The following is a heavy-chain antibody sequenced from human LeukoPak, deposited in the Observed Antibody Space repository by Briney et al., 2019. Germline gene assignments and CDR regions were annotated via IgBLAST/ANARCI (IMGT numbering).Heavy chain of an antibody. CDR1: GYTFTSYD. Sequence: GASVKVSCKASGYTFTSYDINWVRQATGQGLEWMGWMNPNSGNTGYAQKFQGRVTMTRDTSISTAYMELSRLRSDDTAVYYCARDLGSRRQLVPRGIWGQGTMVTVSS. J-gene: IGHJ3*02. D-gene: IGHD6-13*01. CDR2: MNPNSGNT. CDR3: ARDLGSRRQLVPRGI. V-gene: IGHV1-8*01.